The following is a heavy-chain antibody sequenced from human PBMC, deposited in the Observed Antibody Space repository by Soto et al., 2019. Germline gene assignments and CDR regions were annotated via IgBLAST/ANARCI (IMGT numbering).Heavy chain of an antibody. Sequence: GGSLRPSCEASGFTFSSYALRWVRQAPGKGLEVVSAISGRGGSTYYADSVKGRFTISRDNSKNTLYLQMNSLRAEDTAVYYCAKGSSSWYSWGQGTLVTVSS. J-gene: IGHJ4*02. CDR2: ISGRGGST. D-gene: IGHD6-13*01. CDR1: GFTFSSYA. V-gene: IGHV3-23*01. CDR3: AKGSSSWYS.